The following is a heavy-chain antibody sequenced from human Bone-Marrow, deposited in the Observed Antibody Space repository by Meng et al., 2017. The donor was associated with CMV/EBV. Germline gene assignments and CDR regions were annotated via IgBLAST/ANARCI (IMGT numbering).Heavy chain of an antibody. CDR2: IIPIFGTA. CDR3: ARDEAPLDIVVVPAAIGGGGYYYGMDV. J-gene: IGHJ6*02. V-gene: IGHV1-69*05. Sequence: SVKVSCKASGGTFSSYDISWVRQAPGQGLEWMGGIIPIFGTANYAQKFQGRVTITTDESTSTAYMELSSLRSEDTAVYYCARDEAPLDIVVVPAAIGGGGYYYGMDVWGQGTTVTVSS. CDR1: GGTFSSYD. D-gene: IGHD2-2*02.